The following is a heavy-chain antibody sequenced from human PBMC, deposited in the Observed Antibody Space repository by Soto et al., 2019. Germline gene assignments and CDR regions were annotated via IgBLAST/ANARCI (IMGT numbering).Heavy chain of an antibody. V-gene: IGHV3-23*01. CDR3: AKLSGSMTPILRHGQVDV. CDR1: GFTFSSYA. J-gene: IGHJ6*02. CDR2: ISGSGGST. Sequence: PGGSLRLSCAASGFTFSSYAMSWVRQAPGKGLEWVSAISGSGGSTYYADSVKGRLTISRDNSKNTLYLQMNSLRAEDTAVYYCAKLSGSMTPILRHGQVDVWGQGTTVTVSS. D-gene: IGHD5-12*01.